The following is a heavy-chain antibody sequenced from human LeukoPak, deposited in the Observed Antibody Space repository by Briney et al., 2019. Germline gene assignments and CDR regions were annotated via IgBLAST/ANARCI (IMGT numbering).Heavy chain of an antibody. CDR3: ARVVRGQQLVPRGYYYYYMDV. V-gene: IGHV3-7*01. D-gene: IGHD6-13*01. CDR1: GFSFTYFA. J-gene: IGHJ6*03. Sequence: PGGSLRLSCEASGFSFTYFAMAWLGQAPGKGLEWVANIKQDGREKYYVDSVKGRFTISRDNAKNALYLQMNSLRAEDTAVYYCARVVRGQQLVPRGYYYYYMDVWGKGTTVTISS. CDR2: IKQDGREK.